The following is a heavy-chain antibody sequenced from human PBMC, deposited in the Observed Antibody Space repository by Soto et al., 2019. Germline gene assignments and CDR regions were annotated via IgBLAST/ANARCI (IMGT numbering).Heavy chain of an antibody. CDR2: IIPIYGTA. Sequence: QVQLVQSGAEVKKPGSSVKVSCKASGGTFSSFTISWVRQAPGQGLEWMGGIIPIYGTANYAQQFQGRVTITADASTRTAYMELSSLRSEVTAVYYCAKDRRADWESYYYYAMDVWGQGTTVTVSS. V-gene: IGHV1-69*01. CDR3: AKDRRADWESYYYYAMDV. J-gene: IGHJ6*02. CDR1: GGTFSSFT. D-gene: IGHD1-26*01.